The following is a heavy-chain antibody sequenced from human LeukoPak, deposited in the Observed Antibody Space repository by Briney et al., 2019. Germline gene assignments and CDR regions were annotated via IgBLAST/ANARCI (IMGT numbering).Heavy chain of an antibody. CDR2: IRYDGSNK. CDR3: AREGHDYVWGSYFV. CDR1: GFTFSSYG. V-gene: IGHV3-30*02. Sequence: GGSLRLSCAASGFTFSSYGMHWVRQAPGKGLEWVAFIRYDGSNKYYADSVKGRFTISRDNAKNSLYLQMNSLRAEDTAVYYCAREGHDYVWGSYFVWGQGTLVTVSS. J-gene: IGHJ4*02. D-gene: IGHD3-16*01.